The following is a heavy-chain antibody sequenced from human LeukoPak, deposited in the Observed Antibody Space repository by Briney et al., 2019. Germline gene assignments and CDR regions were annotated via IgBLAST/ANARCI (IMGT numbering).Heavy chain of an antibody. V-gene: IGHV3-7*01. CDR2: INQDGGTT. J-gene: IGHJ6*03. CDR3: TKDPQGPNQYHMDV. Sequence: RPWGALRLSCAASGFTFRSLWMSWVRQAPGRGPEWVPNINQDGGTTYYVASVKGRFTISRDNAKNSLSLQMSSLRAEDTAVYYCTKDPQGPNQYHMDVWGKGTTVTVSS. CDR1: GFTFRSLW.